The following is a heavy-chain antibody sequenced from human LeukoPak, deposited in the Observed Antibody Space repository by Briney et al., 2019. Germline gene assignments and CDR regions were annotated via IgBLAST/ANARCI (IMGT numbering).Heavy chain of an antibody. CDR2: INPNSGGT. J-gene: IGHJ3*02. D-gene: IGHD3-10*01. V-gene: IGHV1-2*02. Sequence: ASVKVSCKASGYTFSGYYMHWVRQAPGQGLEWMGWINPNSGGTKYAQKFQVRVTMTRDTSISTAYMELSRLRSDDTAVYYCARHGRGSRSPNAFDIWGQGTMVSVSS. CDR3: ARHGRGSRSPNAFDI. CDR1: GYTFSGYY.